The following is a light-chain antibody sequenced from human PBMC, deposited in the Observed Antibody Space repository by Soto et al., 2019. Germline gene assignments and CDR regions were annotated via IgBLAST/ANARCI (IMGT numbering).Light chain of an antibody. V-gene: IGLV2-14*01. CDR3: SSYASTSTYV. Sequence: QSALTQPASVSGSPGQSITISCTGTSSDVGGYNYVSWYQQHPGRAPKLMIFDVRNRPSGVSNRFSGFKSGNTASLTISGLQAEDEADYYCSSYASTSTYVFGTGTKVNVL. CDR2: DVR. J-gene: IGLJ1*01. CDR1: SSDVGGYNY.